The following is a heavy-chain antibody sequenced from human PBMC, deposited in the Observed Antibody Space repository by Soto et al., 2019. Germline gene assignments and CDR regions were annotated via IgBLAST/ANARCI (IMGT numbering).Heavy chain of an antibody. J-gene: IGHJ4*02. Sequence: PGGSLRLSCAASGFTFSSYAMSWVRQAPGKGLEWVSAISGSGGSTYYADSVKGRFTISRDNSKNTLYLQMNSLRAEDTAVYYCAKEGVLRYFDWLLYSYYFDYWGQGTLVTVSS. CDR1: GFTFSSYA. V-gene: IGHV3-23*01. D-gene: IGHD3-9*01. CDR2: ISGSGGST. CDR3: AKEGVLRYFDWLLYSYYFDY.